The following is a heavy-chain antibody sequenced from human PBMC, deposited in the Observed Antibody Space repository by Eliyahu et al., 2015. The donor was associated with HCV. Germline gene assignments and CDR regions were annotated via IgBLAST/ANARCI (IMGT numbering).Heavy chain of an antibody. V-gene: IGHV4-4*07. Sequence: QVQLRESGPGLVKPSETLSLTCTVSGDSISNYYWSWIRQPAGKGLEWIGRIFPTAGTSYNPSLESRVTISADTTKNQFSLNLNSMTAADTAVYYCARDGVANPIWGQGSMVTVSS. J-gene: IGHJ3*02. CDR1: GDSISNYY. CDR2: IFPTAGT. D-gene: IGHD2-15*01. CDR3: ARDGVANPI.